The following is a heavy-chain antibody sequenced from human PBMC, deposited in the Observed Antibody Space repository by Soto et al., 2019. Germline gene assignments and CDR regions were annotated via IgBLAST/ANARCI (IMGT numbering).Heavy chain of an antibody. CDR2: IYYSGST. V-gene: IGHV4-31*03. Sequence: QVQLQESGPGRVKPSQTLSLTCTVSGGSISSGGYYWSWIRQHPGKGLEWIGYIYYSGSTYYNPPLKSRVTLSVDKSKHQFSLKLSSVTAADTAVYYCARVFGFGGMDVWGQGTTVTVSS. CDR1: GGSISSGGYY. J-gene: IGHJ6*02. D-gene: IGHD3-10*01. CDR3: ARVFGFGGMDV.